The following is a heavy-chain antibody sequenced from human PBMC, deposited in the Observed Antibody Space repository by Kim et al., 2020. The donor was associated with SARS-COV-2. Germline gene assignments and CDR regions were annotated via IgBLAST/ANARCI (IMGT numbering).Heavy chain of an antibody. CDR1: GFTFSSYG. Sequence: GGSLRLSCAASGFTFSSYGMHWVRQAPGKGLEWVAVISYDGSNKYYADSVKVRFTISRDNSKNTLYLQMNSLRAEDTAVYYCAKDSVEMATIPLWFFDIWGQGTMVTVSS. CDR3: AKDSVEMATIPLWFFDI. D-gene: IGHD5-12*01. V-gene: IGHV3-30*18. CDR2: ISYDGSNK. J-gene: IGHJ3*02.